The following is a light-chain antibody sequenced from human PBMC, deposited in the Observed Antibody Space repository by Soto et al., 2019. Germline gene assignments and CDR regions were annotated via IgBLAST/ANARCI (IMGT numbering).Light chain of an antibody. V-gene: IGKV3-15*01. CDR1: QSISSR. Sequence: EIVMTQSPATLSVSPGERATLSCRASQSISSRLAWYQQKPGQAPGLLIYGASTRATGIPARFSGSGSGTEFTLTISSLQSEDFAVYYCQQYNTWPPITFGQGTRLEIK. CDR2: GAS. CDR3: QQYNTWPPIT. J-gene: IGKJ5*01.